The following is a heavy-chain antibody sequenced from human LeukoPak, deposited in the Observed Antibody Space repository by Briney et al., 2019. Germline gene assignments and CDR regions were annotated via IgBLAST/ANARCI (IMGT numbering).Heavy chain of an antibody. CDR1: GGSISSYY. CDR3: ARESECGGDCYSGAFDI. J-gene: IGHJ3*02. V-gene: IGHV4-59*01. Sequence: PSETLSLTCTVSGGSISSYYRSWIRQPPGKGLEWIGYIYYSGSTNYNPSLKSRVTISVDTSKNQFSLKLSSVTAADTAVYYCARESECGGDCYSGAFDIWGQGTMVTVSS. CDR2: IYYSGST. D-gene: IGHD2-21*02.